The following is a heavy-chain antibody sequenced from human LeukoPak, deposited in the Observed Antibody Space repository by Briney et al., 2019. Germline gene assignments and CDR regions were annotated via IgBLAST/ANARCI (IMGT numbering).Heavy chain of an antibody. J-gene: IGHJ3*02. CDR2: IYYSGST. D-gene: IGHD3-22*01. Sequence: SETLSLTCTVSGGSISSGDYYWSWLRQPPGKGLEWIGYIYYSGSTNYNPSLKSRVTISVDTSKNQFSLKLSSVTAADTAVYYCARQLSLGGTMIGDAFDIWGQGTMVTVSS. V-gene: IGHV4-61*08. CDR1: GGSISSGDYY. CDR3: ARQLSLGGTMIGDAFDI.